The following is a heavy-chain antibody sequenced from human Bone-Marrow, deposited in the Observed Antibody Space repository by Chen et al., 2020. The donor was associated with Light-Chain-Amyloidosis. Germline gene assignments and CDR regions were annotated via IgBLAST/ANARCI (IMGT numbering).Heavy chain of an antibody. J-gene: IGHJ4*02. Sequence: EVQLEQSGPEVKKPGESLKISCKGSGYTFPNYWIGWVRQMPGKGLEWMGVSYPDDSDARYSPSFEGQVTISADKSITTAYLQWRSLKASDTAMYYCARRRDGYNFGYWGQGTLVTVSS. CDR2: SYPDDSDA. V-gene: IGHV5-51*01. D-gene: IGHD5-12*01. CDR1: GYTFPNYW. CDR3: ARRRDGYNFGY.